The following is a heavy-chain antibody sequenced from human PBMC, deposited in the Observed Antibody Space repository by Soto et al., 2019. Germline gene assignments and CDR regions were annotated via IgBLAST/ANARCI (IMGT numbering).Heavy chain of an antibody. J-gene: IGHJ5*02. CDR3: AKDNCISTSCYRLYNWFDP. V-gene: IGHV3-30*18. D-gene: IGHD2-2*01. CDR1: GFTFSSYG. CDR2: ISYGGSNK. Sequence: WGSLRLSCAASGFTFSSYGMHWVRQAPGKGLEWVAVISYGGSNKYYADSVKGRFTISRDNSKNTLYLQMNNLRAEDTAVYYCAKDNCISTSCYRLYNWFDPWGQGTLVNVSS.